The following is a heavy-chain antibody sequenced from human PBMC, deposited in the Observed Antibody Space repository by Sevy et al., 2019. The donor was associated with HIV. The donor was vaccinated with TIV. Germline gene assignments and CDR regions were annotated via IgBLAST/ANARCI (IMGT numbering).Heavy chain of an antibody. D-gene: IGHD6-19*01. CDR1: GFTFSSYS. V-gene: IGHV3-21*01. Sequence: GGSLRLSCAASGFTFSSYSMNWVRQAPGKGLEWVSSISSSSSYIYYADSVKGRFTISRDNAKNSLYLQMNSLRAEDTAGYYCAALAVAGNDPLDYWGQGTLVTVSS. J-gene: IGHJ4*02. CDR3: AALAVAGNDPLDY. CDR2: ISSSSSYI.